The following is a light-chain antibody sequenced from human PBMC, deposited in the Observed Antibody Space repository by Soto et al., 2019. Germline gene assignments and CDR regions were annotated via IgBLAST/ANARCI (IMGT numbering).Light chain of an antibody. Sequence: EIVLTQSPGTLSLSPGERATLSCRASQTVSNSYIAWYQQTPGQAPRLLIYGASSRATGIPDRFSGSGSGTDFTLTISRLEPEDVAVYYCQQYGSSPWTFGQGTKVEIK. V-gene: IGKV3-20*01. CDR3: QQYGSSPWT. J-gene: IGKJ1*01. CDR1: QTVSNSY. CDR2: GAS.